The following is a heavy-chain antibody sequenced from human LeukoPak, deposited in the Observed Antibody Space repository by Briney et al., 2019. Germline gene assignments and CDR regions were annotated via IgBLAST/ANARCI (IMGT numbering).Heavy chain of an antibody. V-gene: IGHV3-48*02. Sequence: GGSLRLSCAASGFSFSGYSISWVRQAPGQGLEWVSYISSSSNTVYADSVKGRFTISRDNDKKSLYLQMNSLRDEDTAVYYCARAGVVRGVSHFDSWGQGSLVTVSS. CDR3: ARAGVVRGVSHFDS. CDR2: ISSSSNTV. CDR1: GFSFSGYS. J-gene: IGHJ4*02. D-gene: IGHD3-10*01.